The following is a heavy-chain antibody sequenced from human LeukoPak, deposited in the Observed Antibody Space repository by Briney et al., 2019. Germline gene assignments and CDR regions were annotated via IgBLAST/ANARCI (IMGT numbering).Heavy chain of an antibody. D-gene: IGHD2-15*01. CDR2: ISYDGCSK. CDR1: GITFTSYG. V-gene: IGHV3-30*03. J-gene: IGHJ5*02. CDR3: ARAREVIVVEATWFAP. Sequence: GGSLRLSCVASGITFTSYGMHWVRQAPGKGLVGVAVISYDGCSKFYLVSISGLFTISRDNAKNSLYLQMHSMSAEDKAVSYCARAREVIVVEATWFAPWGEATLVTAPS.